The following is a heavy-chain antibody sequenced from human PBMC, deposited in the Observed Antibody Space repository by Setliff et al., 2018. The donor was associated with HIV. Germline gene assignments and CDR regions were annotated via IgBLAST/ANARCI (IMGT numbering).Heavy chain of an antibody. V-gene: IGHV1-2*06. Sequence: GASVKVSCKAAEYMILAYKMNWVRQAPGQGLEWIGRISPNNGAAEYAPKFQGRVIMTLDTSISTAYLEIPRLTSDDAAVYYCARPRVFDSFHVWGQGTMVTVSS. J-gene: IGHJ3*01. CDR1: EYMILAYK. CDR2: ISPNNGAA. CDR3: ARPRVFDSFHV.